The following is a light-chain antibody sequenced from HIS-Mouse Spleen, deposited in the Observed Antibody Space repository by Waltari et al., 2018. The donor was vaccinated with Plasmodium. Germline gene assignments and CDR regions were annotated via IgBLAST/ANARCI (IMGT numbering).Light chain of an antibody. CDR3: QQYNNWSFT. Sequence: EIVMTQSPATLSVSPGARATLSCRASQSVSSNLAWYQQKPGQDPRLLIYGASTRATGIPARFSGSGSGTEFTLTISSLQSEDFAVYYCQQYNNWSFTFGPGTKVDIK. CDR2: GAS. CDR1: QSVSSN. J-gene: IGKJ3*01. V-gene: IGKV3-15*01.